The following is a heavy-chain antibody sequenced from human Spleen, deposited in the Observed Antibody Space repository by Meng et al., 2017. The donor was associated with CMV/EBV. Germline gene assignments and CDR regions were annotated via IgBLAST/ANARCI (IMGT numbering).Heavy chain of an antibody. D-gene: IGHD2-21*01. J-gene: IGHJ4*02. CDR2: IYYSGST. V-gene: IGHV4-30-4*08. CDR3: ARLYCGGDCYSDY. Sequence: SETLSLTCTVSGGSISSGDYYWSWIRQPPGKGLEWIGYIYYSGSTYYNPSLKSRVTISVDTSKNQFSLKLSSVTAADTAAYYCARLYCGGDCYSDYWGQGTLVTVSS. CDR1: GGSISSGDYY.